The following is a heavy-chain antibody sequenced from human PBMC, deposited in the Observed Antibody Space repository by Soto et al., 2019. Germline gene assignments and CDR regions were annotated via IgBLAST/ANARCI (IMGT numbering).Heavy chain of an antibody. J-gene: IGHJ4*02. CDR3: ATARYCSGGSCFPYYFDY. Sequence: QVQLVQSGAEVKKPGASVKVSCKVSGYTLTELSMHWVRQAPGKGLEWMGGFDPEDGETIYAQKFHGRVTMTEDTSTDTAYMELSSLRSEDTAVYYCATARYCSGGSCFPYYFDYWGQGTLVTVSS. D-gene: IGHD2-15*01. CDR1: GYTLTELS. CDR2: FDPEDGET. V-gene: IGHV1-24*01.